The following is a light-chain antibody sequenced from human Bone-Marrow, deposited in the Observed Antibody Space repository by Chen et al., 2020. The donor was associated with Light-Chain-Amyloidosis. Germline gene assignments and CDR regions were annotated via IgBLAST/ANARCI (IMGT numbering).Light chain of an antibody. J-gene: IGKJ4*01. CDR1: QGITNY. CDR3: QQYYTYPLT. Sequence: IRLIQSPSSLSASTGDIVTITCRASQGITNYLAWYQQRPGEAPHLLISAASTLHSGVPSRFNGTGSGTDFTLTITSLQSEDFATYFCQQYYTYPLTFGGGTKVDI. V-gene: IGKV1-8*01. CDR2: AAS.